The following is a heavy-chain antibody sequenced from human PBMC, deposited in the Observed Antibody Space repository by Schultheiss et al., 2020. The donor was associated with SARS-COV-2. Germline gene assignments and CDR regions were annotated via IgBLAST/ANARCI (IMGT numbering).Heavy chain of an antibody. CDR3: ARDLTYYDFWSGYYAPHYYYGMDV. CDR1: GFTFSSYS. D-gene: IGHD3-3*01. V-gene: IGHV3-21*01. J-gene: IGHJ6*02. CDR2: ISSSSSYI. Sequence: GGSLRLSCAASGFTFSSYSMNWVRQAPGKGLEWVSSISSSSSYIYYADSVKGRFTISRDNAKNSLYLQMNSLRAEDTAVYYCARDLTYYDFWSGYYAPHYYYGMDVWGQGTTVTVSS.